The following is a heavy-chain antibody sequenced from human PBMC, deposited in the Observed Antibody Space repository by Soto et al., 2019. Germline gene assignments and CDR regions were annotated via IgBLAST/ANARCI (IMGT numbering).Heavy chain of an antibody. Sequence: EVQLLESGGGLVQPGGSLRLSCAASGFTFSSYAMSSVRQAPGKGLEWVSAISGSGGSTYYADSVKGRFTISRDNSKNTLYLQMNSLRAEDTAVYYCARARGAVFGETYYYYGMDVWGQGTTVTVSS. J-gene: IGHJ6*02. V-gene: IGHV3-23*01. D-gene: IGHD3-3*01. CDR1: GFTFSSYA. CDR2: ISGSGGST. CDR3: ARARGAVFGETYYYYGMDV.